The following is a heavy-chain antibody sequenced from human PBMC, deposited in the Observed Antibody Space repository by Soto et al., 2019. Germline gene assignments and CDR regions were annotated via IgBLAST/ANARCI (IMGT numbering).Heavy chain of an antibody. CDR1: GGTFSSYA. Sequence: QVQLVQSGAEVKKPGSSVKVSCKASGGTFSSYAISWVRQAPGQGLEWMGGIIPIFGTANYAQTFPGRVTLPADESTSTAYMELSSLRSEDTAVYYCARCPRCVVTATVTYYGMDVWGQGTTVTVSS. CDR2: IIPIFGTA. D-gene: IGHD2-21*02. V-gene: IGHV1-69*12. CDR3: ARCPRCVVTATVTYYGMDV. J-gene: IGHJ6*02.